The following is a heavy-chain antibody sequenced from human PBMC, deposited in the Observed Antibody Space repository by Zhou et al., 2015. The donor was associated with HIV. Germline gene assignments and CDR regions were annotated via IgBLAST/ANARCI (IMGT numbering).Heavy chain of an antibody. J-gene: IGHJ1*01. CDR1: GGTFSSYA. V-gene: IGHV1-69*01. D-gene: IGHD6-19*01. CDR2: IIPIFGTA. CDR3: ARAGHNGGSGWYARGPGEYFQH. Sequence: QVQLVQSGAEVKKPGSSVKVSCKASGGTFSSYAISWVRQAPGQGLEWMGGIIPIFGTANYAQKFQGRVTITADESTSTAYMELSSLRSEDTAVYYCARAGHNGGSGWYARGPGEYFQHWGQGTLVTVSS.